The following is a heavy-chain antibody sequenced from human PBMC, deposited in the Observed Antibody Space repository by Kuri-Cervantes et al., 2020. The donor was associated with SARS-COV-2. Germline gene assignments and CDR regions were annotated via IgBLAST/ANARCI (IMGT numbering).Heavy chain of an antibody. V-gene: IGHV1-69*10. CDR2: IVPVLLIP. CDR1: GGTFDNFG. J-gene: IGHJ6*02. D-gene: IGHD2-15*01. CDR3: ASCSGGSCYSPYYYGMDV. Sequence: SVKVSCKTSGGTFDNFGLSWVRQAPGQGLEWMGGIVPVLLIPNYSQKFQGRLTITADKSTRTAYMELSSLRSEDTAVYYCASCSGGSCYSPYYYGMDVWGQGTTVTVSS.